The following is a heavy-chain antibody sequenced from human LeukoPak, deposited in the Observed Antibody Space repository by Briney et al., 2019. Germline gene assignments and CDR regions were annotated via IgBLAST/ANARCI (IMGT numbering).Heavy chain of an antibody. D-gene: IGHD6-13*01. CDR2: ISGSGDST. J-gene: IGHJ4*02. CDR3: AKTRPLDSSSWSHGDY. Sequence: EGSLRLSCAASGFTFSSYAMSWIRQAPGKGLEWVSAISGSGDSTYYGDSVKGRFTISRDNSKNTLYLQMNSLRAEDTAVYYCAKTRPLDSSSWSHGDYWGQGTLVTVSS. CDR1: GFTFSSYA. V-gene: IGHV3-23*01.